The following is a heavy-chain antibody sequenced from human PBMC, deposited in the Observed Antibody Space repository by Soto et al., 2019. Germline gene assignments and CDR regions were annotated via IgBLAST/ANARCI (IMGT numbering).Heavy chain of an antibody. CDR1: GFTFSSYA. J-gene: IGHJ4*01. CDR3: ASLSRFALDY. Sequence: GGSLRLSCAVSGFTFSSYAMSWVRRAPGKGLEWVSGISGSADRTHYADSVKGRFTISRDNSKNSLYLQMNSLRAEDTAVYYCASLSRFALDYWGQGSLVTVSS. D-gene: IGHD3-10*01. V-gene: IGHV3-23*01. CDR2: ISGSADRT.